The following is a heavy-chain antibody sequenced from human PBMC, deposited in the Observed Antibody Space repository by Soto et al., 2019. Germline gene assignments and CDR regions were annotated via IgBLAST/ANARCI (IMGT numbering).Heavy chain of an antibody. J-gene: IGHJ4*02. V-gene: IGHV3-21*01. CDR2: ISSSSSYI. CDR3: ASTIGGVAYFDY. CDR1: GFTFSSYS. D-gene: IGHD2-8*02. Sequence: EVQLVESGGGLVKPGGSLRLSCAASGFTFSSYSMNWVRQAPGKGLEWVSYISSSSSYIYYADPVKGRFTISGDNAKNSLYRQMNSLRAEDTGVYYCASTIGGVAYFDYWGQGTLVTVSS.